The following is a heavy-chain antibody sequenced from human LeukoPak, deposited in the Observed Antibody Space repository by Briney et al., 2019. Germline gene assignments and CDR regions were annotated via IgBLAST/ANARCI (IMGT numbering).Heavy chain of an antibody. CDR3: ARLPGYCSSTSCYTFDY. CDR2: ISGSGDST. J-gene: IGHJ4*02. D-gene: IGHD2-2*02. CDR1: GFTFSTYA. V-gene: IGHV3-23*01. Sequence: GGSLRLSCAASGFTFSTYAMSWVRQAPGKGLEWVSAISGSGDSTYYVDSVKGRFTISRDNAKNSLYLQMNSLRAEDTAVYYCARLPGYCSSTSCYTFDYWGQGTLVTVSS.